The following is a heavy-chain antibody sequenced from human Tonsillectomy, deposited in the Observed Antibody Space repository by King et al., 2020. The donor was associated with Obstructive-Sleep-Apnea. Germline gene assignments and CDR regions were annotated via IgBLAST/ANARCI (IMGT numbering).Heavy chain of an antibody. Sequence: VQLVESGGGLVQPGGSLRLSCVASGFTFRTQSMTWVRQAPGKGLEWVSYISRDSNTIYYADSVKGRFTISRDNAKNSLYLQMSSLRAADTAVYYCAVLVDDYGDYVNWYFDLWGRGTLVTVSS. CDR3: AVLVDDYGDYVNWYFDL. CDR1: GFTFRTQS. V-gene: IGHV3-48*01. D-gene: IGHD4-17*01. CDR2: ISRDSNTI. J-gene: IGHJ2*01.